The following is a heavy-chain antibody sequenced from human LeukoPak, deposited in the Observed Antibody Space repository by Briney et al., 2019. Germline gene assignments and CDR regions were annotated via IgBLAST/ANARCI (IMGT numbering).Heavy chain of an antibody. V-gene: IGHV4-61*02. Sequence: SETLSLTCTVSGGSISSGSYYWSWIRQPAGKGLEWIGRIYTSGSTNYNPSLKSRVTMSVDTSKNQFSMKLRSVTAADTAVYYCARDRGAKDYWGQGTLVTVSS. CDR3: ARDRGAKDY. J-gene: IGHJ4*02. CDR1: GGSISSGSYY. CDR2: IYTSGST. D-gene: IGHD1-26*01.